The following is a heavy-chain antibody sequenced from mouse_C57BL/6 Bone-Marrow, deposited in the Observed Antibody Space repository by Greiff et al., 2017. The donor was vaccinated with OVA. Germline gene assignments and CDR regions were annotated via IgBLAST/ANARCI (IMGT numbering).Heavy chain of an antibody. J-gene: IGHJ4*01. CDR2: ISYDGSN. V-gene: IGHV3-6*01. D-gene: IGHD1-1*01. CDR1: GYSITSGYY. Sequence: EVKVEESGPGLVKPSQSLSLTCSVTGYSITSGYYWNWIRQFPGNKLEWMGYISYDGSNNYNPSLKNRISITRDTSKNQFFLKLNSVTTEDTATYYCARDKTITTVVARYYYAMDYWGQGTSVTVSS. CDR3: ARDKTITTVVARYYYAMDY.